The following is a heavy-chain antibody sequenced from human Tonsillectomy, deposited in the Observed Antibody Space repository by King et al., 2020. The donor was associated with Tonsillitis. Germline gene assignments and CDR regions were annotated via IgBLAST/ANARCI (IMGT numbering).Heavy chain of an antibody. D-gene: IGHD2-15*01. CDR3: ARRDIRSNWFDP. CDR2: INHSGST. CDR1: GGSFSGYY. J-gene: IGHJ5*02. V-gene: IGHV4-34*01. Sequence: VQLQQWGAGLLKPSETLSLTSAVYGGSFSGYYWSWIRQPQGKGLEWIGEINHSGSTNYNPSLKSRVTISVDTSKNQFSLKLSSVTAADTAVYYCARRDIRSNWFDPWGQGTLVTVSS.